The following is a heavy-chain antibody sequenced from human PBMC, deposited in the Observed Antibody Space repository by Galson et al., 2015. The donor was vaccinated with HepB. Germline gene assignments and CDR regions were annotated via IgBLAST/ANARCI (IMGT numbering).Heavy chain of an antibody. CDR2: ISTSSSTI. Sequence: SLRLSCAASGFTFSSYSMNWVRQAPGKGLEWVSHISTSSSTIYYADSVKGRFTISRDNAKNSLYLQMNSLRAEDTAVYYCARDSQRSRGNWFDPWGQGTLVTVSS. V-gene: IGHV3-48*01. CDR1: GFTFSSYS. CDR3: ARDSQRSRGNWFDP. J-gene: IGHJ5*02. D-gene: IGHD1-1*01.